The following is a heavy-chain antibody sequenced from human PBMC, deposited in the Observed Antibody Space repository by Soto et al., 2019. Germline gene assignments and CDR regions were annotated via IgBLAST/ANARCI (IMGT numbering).Heavy chain of an antibody. D-gene: IGHD2-2*01. CDR1: GYTFTGYY. J-gene: IGHJ5*02. Sequence: QVQLVQSGAEVKKPGASVEVSCKASGYTFTGYYMHWVRQAPGQGLEWMGWINPNSGGTNYAQKFQGRVTMTRDTSISTAYMELSRLRSDDTAVYYCARGPPRFLSGYQLPGAGVWWFDPWGQGTLVTVSS. CDR2: INPNSGGT. CDR3: ARGPPRFLSGYQLPGAGVWWFDP. V-gene: IGHV1-2*02.